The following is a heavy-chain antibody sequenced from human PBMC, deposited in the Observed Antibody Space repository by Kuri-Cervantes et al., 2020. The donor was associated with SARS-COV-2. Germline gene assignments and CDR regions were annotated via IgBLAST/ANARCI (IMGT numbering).Heavy chain of an antibody. D-gene: IGHD6-13*01. J-gene: IGHJ3*02. Sequence: SETLSLTCTVSGGSISSGDYYWSWIRQPPGKGLEWIGYIYYSGSTYYNPSLKSRVTISVDTSKNQFSLKLSSVTAVDTAVYYCARRLQLAGAFDIWGQGTMVTVSS. V-gene: IGHV4-30-4*08. CDR3: ARRLQLAGAFDI. CDR1: GGSISSGDYY. CDR2: IYYSGST.